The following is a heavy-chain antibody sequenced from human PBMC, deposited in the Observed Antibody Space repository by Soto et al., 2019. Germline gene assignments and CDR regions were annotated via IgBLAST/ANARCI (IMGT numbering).Heavy chain of an antibody. J-gene: IGHJ4*02. Sequence: QVQLVESGGGVVQPGRSLRLSCAASGFTFSSYGMHWVRQAPGKGLEWVAVIWYDGSNKYYADSVKGRFTISRDNSKNTRYLQMNSLRAEDTGVYYCARAASGSYFDYWGQGTLVTVSS. CDR2: IWYDGSNK. CDR1: GFTFSSYG. D-gene: IGHD3-10*01. V-gene: IGHV3-33*01. CDR3: ARAASGSYFDY.